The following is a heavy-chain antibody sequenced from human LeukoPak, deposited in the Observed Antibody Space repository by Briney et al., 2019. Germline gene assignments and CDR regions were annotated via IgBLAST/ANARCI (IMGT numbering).Heavy chain of an antibody. D-gene: IGHD3-22*01. CDR3: AKAVGSSGYFSRDAFDI. V-gene: IGHV3-23*01. Sequence: GGSLRLSCAASGFTFSSYAMSWVRQAPGKGLEWVSAISASGSSTDYADSVKGRFTISRDNSKNTLYVQMNSLRAEDTAIYYCAKAVGSSGYFSRDAFDIWGQGTMVTVSS. J-gene: IGHJ3*02. CDR2: ISASGSST. CDR1: GFTFSSYA.